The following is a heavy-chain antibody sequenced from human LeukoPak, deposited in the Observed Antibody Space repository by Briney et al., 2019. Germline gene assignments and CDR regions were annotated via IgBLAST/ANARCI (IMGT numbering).Heavy chain of an antibody. V-gene: IGHV4-39*01. D-gene: IGHD2-2*01. CDR1: GGSIRSSSYY. CDR3: ARLSCSGTSCYYYYYYYGMDV. CDR2: IYYSGIT. J-gene: IGHJ6*02. Sequence: PSETLSLTCTVSGGSIRSSSYYWGWIRQPPGKGLEWIGSIYYSGITYYNPSLKSRVTISVDTSKNQFSLKLSSVTAADTAVYYCARLSCSGTSCYYYYYYYGMDVWGQGTTVTVSS.